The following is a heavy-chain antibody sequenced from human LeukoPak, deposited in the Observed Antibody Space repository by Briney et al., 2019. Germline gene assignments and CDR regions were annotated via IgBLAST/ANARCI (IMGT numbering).Heavy chain of an antibody. D-gene: IGHD2-2*01. CDR1: GFTFSSYS. Sequence: GGSLRLSCAASGFTFSSYSMNWVRQAPGKGLEWVSSISSSSSYIYYADSVKGRFTISRDNAKNSLYLQMNSLRAEDTAVYYCARDRGYCSSTSCSTGDDAFDIWGQGTMVTVSS. CDR3: ARDRGYCSSTSCSTGDDAFDI. CDR2: ISSSSSYI. V-gene: IGHV3-21*01. J-gene: IGHJ3*02.